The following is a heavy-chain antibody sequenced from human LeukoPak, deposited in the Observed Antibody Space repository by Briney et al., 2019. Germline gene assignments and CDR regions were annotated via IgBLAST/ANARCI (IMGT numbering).Heavy chain of an antibody. CDR2: ISGSGAGT. V-gene: IGHV3-23*01. CDR1: GFTFSNYA. D-gene: IGHD2-21*02. Sequence: GGSLRLSCAASGFTFSNYAMSWVRQAPGKGLEWVSGISGSGAGTYYADSVKGRFTISRDNSKNTLYLQMNSLRADDTAVYYCAKDPNLYCGGDCYFDYWGQGTLVTVSS. CDR3: AKDPNLYCGGDCYFDY. J-gene: IGHJ4*02.